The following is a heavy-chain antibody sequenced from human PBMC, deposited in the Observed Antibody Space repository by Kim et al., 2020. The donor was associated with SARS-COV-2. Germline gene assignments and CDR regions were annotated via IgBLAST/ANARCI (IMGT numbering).Heavy chain of an antibody. CDR3: ARVLRYFDWLPRPRDDPSYYFDY. J-gene: IGHJ4*02. Sequence: SETLSLTCTVSGGSISSGGYYWSWIRQHPGKGLEWIGYIYYSGSTYYNPSLKSRVTISVDTSKNQFSLKLSSVTAADTAVYYCARVLRYFDWLPRPRDDPSYYFDYWGQGTLVTVSS. V-gene: IGHV4-31*03. D-gene: IGHD3-9*01. CDR1: GGSISSGGYY. CDR2: IYYSGST.